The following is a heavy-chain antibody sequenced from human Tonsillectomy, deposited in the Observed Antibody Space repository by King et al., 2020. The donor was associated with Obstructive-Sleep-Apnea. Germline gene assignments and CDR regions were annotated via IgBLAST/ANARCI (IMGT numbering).Heavy chain of an antibody. V-gene: IGHV4-59*01. Sequence: QLQESGPGLVKPSETLSLTCTVSGGSISSYYWSWIRQPPGKGLEWIGYIYYSGSTNYNPSLTSRVTISVDTSKNQFSLKLGSVTAADTAVYYCARGSSWEVFDYWGQGTLVTVSS. J-gene: IGHJ4*02. CDR3: ARGSSWEVFDY. CDR2: IYYSGST. D-gene: IGHD6-13*01. CDR1: GGSISSYY.